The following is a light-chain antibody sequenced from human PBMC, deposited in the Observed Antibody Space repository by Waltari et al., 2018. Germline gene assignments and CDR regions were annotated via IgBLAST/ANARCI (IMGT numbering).Light chain of an antibody. J-gene: IGKJ4*01. V-gene: IGKV1-33*01. CDR2: DAS. CDR3: QQYDNLPLT. Sequence: DIPMTQSPSSLSASVGARVTLTCQASQDISNYLNWYQQKPGKAPKLLIYDASNLETGVPSRFSGSGSGTEFTFTISSLQPEDIATYYCQQYDNLPLTFGGGTKVEIK. CDR1: QDISNY.